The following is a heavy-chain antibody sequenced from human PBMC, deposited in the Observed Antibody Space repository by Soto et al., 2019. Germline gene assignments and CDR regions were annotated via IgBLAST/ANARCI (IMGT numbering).Heavy chain of an antibody. D-gene: IGHD3-10*01. CDR1: GFVFNMYW. V-gene: IGHV3-74*01. CDR3: IRGPRPSSVGTGAF. J-gene: IGHJ4*02. CDR2: INDDGTRT. Sequence: GGSLRLSCAASGFVFNMYWMHWVRQVPGEGPEWVTRINDDGTRTDYADSAKGRFTISRDNAKDILYLQMNALRVDDTAVYYCIRGPRPSSVGTGAFWGQGTLVTVSS.